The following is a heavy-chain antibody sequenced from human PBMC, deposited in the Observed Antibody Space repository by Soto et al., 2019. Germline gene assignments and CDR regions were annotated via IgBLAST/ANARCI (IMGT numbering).Heavy chain of an antibody. J-gene: IGHJ6*02. CDR3: ARDLGDIVLMVYASYYYGMDV. CDR2: ISNEGSNK. CDR1: GFTLSSYA. D-gene: IGHD2-8*01. V-gene: IGHV3-30-3*01. Sequence: GGSLRLSCAASGFTLSSYAMHWVRQAPGKGLEWVAVISNEGSNKYYADSVKGRFTISRDNSKNTMYLQMSSLRAEDTAVYYCARDLGDIVLMVYASYYYGMDVWGQGTTVTVSS.